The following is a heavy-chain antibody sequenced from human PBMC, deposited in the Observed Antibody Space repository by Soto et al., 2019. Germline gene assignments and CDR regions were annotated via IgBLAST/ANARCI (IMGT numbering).Heavy chain of an antibody. Sequence: PGGSLSLSCAASGFTFSNYAMNWVRQAPGKGLEWVSGISASGGSTNYADSVKGRFTISRDNSKNTLYLQMNSLRAEDTAVYYCAKRPLRDTPFDYWGQGTLVTVSS. V-gene: IGHV3-23*01. J-gene: IGHJ4*02. CDR2: ISASGGST. CDR1: GFTFSNYA. D-gene: IGHD2-15*01. CDR3: AKRPLRDTPFDY.